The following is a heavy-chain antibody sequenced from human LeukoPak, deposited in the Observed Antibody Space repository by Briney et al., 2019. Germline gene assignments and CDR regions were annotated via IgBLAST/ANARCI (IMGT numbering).Heavy chain of an antibody. CDR2: ISGSGGST. Sequence: PGGSLRLSCAAPGFTFSSYAMSWVRQAPGKGLEWVSAISGSGGSTYYADSVKGRFTISRDNSKNTLYLQMNSLRAEDTAVYYCAKDVTVTPDAFDIWGQGTMVTVSS. J-gene: IGHJ3*02. D-gene: IGHD4-17*01. V-gene: IGHV3-23*01. CDR1: GFTFSSYA. CDR3: AKDVTVTPDAFDI.